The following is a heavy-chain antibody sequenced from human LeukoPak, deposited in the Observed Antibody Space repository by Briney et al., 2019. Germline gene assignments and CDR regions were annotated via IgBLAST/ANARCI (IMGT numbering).Heavy chain of an antibody. J-gene: IGHJ6*02. V-gene: IGHV4-39*07. CDR1: GGSISSSSYY. CDR3: ARDHPPLYSGYDNYGMDV. Sequence: SETLSLTCTVSGGSISSSSYYWGWIRQPPGKGLEWIGSIYYSGSTYYNPSLKSRVTISVDTSKNQFSLKLSSVTAADTAVYYCARDHPPLYSGYDNYGMDVWGQGTTVTVSS. D-gene: IGHD5-12*01. CDR2: IYYSGST.